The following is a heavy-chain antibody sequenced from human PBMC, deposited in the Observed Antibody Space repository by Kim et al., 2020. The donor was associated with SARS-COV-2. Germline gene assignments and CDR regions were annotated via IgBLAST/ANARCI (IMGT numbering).Heavy chain of an antibody. Sequence: GGSLRLSCVASGFTMSYGVAWVRRAPGKGLEWVSAISCSGDNTYYADSVKGRFSISRENSKTTKIYLQMNSLSVEDTALDYCAKARLGRAVTGWGSGPDSWGQGTSGSVSS. CDR3: AKARLGRAVTGWGSGPDS. CDR1: GFTMSYG. V-gene: IGHV3-23*01. CDR2: ISCSGDNT. D-gene: IGHD2-21*01. J-gene: IGHJ5*01.